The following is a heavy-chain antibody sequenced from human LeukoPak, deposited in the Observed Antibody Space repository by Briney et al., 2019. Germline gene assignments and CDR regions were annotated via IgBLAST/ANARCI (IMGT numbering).Heavy chain of an antibody. D-gene: IGHD2-2*01. V-gene: IGHV4-31*03. J-gene: IGHJ5*02. CDR3: ARVTSLGYCSSTSCHGRFHP. CDR1: GGSISSGGYY. CDR2: IYYSGST. Sequence: SETLSLTCTVSGGSISSGGYYWSWIRQHPGKGLEWIGYIYYSGSTYYNPSLKSRVTISVDTSKNQFSLKLSSVTAADTAVYYCARVTSLGYCSSTSCHGRFHPWGQGTLVTVSS.